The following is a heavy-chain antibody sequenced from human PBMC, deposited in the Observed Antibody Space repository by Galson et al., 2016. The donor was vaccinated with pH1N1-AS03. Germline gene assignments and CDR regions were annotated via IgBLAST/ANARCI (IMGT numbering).Heavy chain of an antibody. CDR1: GFKLSTYA. CDR3: VTHAA. J-gene: IGHJ5*02. V-gene: IGHV3-23*01. Sequence: SLRLSCAGSGFKLSTYAINWVRQAPGKGLEWVTGISDSSRGGNIYYADSVKGRFTISRDTSKNTLYLQMNSLRDEDTAVYYCVTHAAWGQGALVTVSS. CDR2: ISDSSRGGNI.